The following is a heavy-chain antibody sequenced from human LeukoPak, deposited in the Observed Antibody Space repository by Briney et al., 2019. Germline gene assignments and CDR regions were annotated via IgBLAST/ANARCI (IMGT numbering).Heavy chain of an antibody. D-gene: IGHD6-6*01. Sequence: GGSLRISCAASGFTFSSYAMSWVRQAPGKGLEWVSAISGSGGTTYYADSVRGRFTISRDDSKNTVYLQMNSLRVEDTAMYYCANSHKNAPGVYWGQGTLVTVPS. CDR2: ISGSGGTT. V-gene: IGHV3-23*01. CDR1: GFTFSSYA. CDR3: ANSHKNAPGVY. J-gene: IGHJ4*02.